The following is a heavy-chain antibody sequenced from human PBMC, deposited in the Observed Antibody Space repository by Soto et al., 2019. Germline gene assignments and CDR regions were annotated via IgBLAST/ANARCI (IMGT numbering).Heavy chain of an antibody. V-gene: IGHV1-2*02. CDR3: ARVENYYDRSDSTDY. Sequence: GSSVKVSCKASGYTFTGYYMHWVRQAPGQGLEWMGWINPNSGGTNYAQKFQGRVTMTRDTSISTAYMELSRLRSDDTAVYYCARVENYYDRSDSTDYSGQGTLVTVSS. CDR2: INPNSGGT. D-gene: IGHD3-22*01. CDR1: GYTFTGYY. J-gene: IGHJ4*02.